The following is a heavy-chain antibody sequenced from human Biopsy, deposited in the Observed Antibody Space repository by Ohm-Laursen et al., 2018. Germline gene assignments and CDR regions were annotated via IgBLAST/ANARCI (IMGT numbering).Heavy chain of an antibody. V-gene: IGHV3-23*01. CDR2: ISGSGGST. J-gene: IGHJ4*02. CDR1: GFSFDNYA. D-gene: IGHD2-2*02. CDR3: AKGGYCTTTSCYMDVDY. Sequence: SLRLSCAASGFSFDNYAMNWVRQAPRKGLEWVSTISGSGGSTYYADSVKGRFTISRDASKNTLYLLMNSLRAEDTAMYYCAKGGYCTTTSCYMDVDYWGQGTLVTVSS.